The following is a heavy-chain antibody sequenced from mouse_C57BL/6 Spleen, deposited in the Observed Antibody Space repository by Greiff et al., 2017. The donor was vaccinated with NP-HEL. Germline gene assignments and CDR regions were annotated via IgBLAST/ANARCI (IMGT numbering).Heavy chain of an antibody. CDR2: IYPGDGDT. CDR3: ARRDPNGGAMDY. J-gene: IGHJ4*01. D-gene: IGHD4-1*01. CDR1: GYAFSSSW. V-gene: IGHV1-82*01. Sequence: QVQLQQSGPELVKPGASVKISCKASGYAFSSSWMNWVKQRPGKGLEWIGRIYPGDGDTNYNGKFKGKATLTADKSSSTAYMQRSSLTSEDSAVYFCARRDPNGGAMDYWGQGTSVTVSS.